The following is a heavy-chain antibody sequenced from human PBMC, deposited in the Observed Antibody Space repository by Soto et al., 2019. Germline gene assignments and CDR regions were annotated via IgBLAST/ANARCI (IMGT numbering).Heavy chain of an antibody. J-gene: IGHJ4*02. CDR1: GYSFTNNW. V-gene: IGHV5-10-1*01. CDR3: ARHLDRNYYPPFDQ. D-gene: IGHD3-22*01. CDR2: IDPSDSYT. Sequence: EVQLVQSGAEVKKPGESLRISCKGSGYSFTNNWISWVRQMPGKGLEWMGRIDPSDSYTNYNPSFQGHVTISADKSFSIAFLQWSSLRASDTAMYFRARHLDRNYYPPFDQWGQGTLVTVSS.